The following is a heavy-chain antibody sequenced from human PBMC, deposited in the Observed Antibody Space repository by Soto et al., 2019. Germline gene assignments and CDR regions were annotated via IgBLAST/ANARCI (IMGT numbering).Heavy chain of an antibody. CDR3: TTDKGYYYDSSGYYYDPAYYYYGMDV. CDR2: IKSKTDGGTT. CDR1: GFTFSNAW. Sequence: GGSLRLSCAASGFTFSNAWMNWVRQAPGKGLEWVGRIKSKTDGGTTDYAAPVKGRFTISRDDSKNTLYLQMNSLKTEDTAVYYSTTDKGYYYDSSGYYYDPAYYYYGMDVWGQGTTVTVS. D-gene: IGHD3-22*01. J-gene: IGHJ6*02. V-gene: IGHV3-15*07.